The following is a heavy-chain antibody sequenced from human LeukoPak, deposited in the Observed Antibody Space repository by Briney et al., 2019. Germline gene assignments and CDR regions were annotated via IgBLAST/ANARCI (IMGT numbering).Heavy chain of an antibody. D-gene: IGHD3-10*01. CDR3: ASLGGGPRDYYYYYMDV. V-gene: IGHV3-20*04. Sequence: GGSLRLSCAASGFTFDDYGMSWVRQAPGKGLEWVSGINWNGGSTGYADSVKGRFTISRDNAKNSLYLQMNSLRAEDTALYYCASLGGGPRDYYYYYMDVWGKGTTGTVSS. CDR1: GFTFDDYG. CDR2: INWNGGST. J-gene: IGHJ6*03.